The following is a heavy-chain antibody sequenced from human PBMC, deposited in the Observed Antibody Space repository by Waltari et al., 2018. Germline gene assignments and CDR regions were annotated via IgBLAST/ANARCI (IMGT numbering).Heavy chain of an antibody. CDR3: ARHITFNYDFYGMDV. CDR1: DSSISSDY. J-gene: IGHJ6*02. D-gene: IGHD3-16*01. CDR2: IFDSGTT. V-gene: IGHV4-59*08. Sequence: VQLQESGPGLVKPSATLSLTCPVSDSSISSDYWSWIRQPPGKGLELIGYIFDSGTTNYNPSLKSRVTISLDTSKNQISLKLNSVTAADTAVYYCARHITFNYDFYGMDVWGQGTTVTVSS.